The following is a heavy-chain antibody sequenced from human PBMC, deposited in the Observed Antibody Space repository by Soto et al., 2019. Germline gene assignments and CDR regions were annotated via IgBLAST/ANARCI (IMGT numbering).Heavy chain of an antibody. V-gene: IGHV4-30-4*01. J-gene: IGHJ5*02. CDR1: GGSISSGDYY. D-gene: IGHD4-17*01. CDR2: IYYSGST. CDR3: ARETVTTVTSEGNWFDP. Sequence: PSETLSLTCTVSGGSISSGDYYWSWIRQPPGKGLEWIGYIYYSGSTYYNPSLKSRVTISVDTSKNQFSLKLSSVTAADTAVYYCARETVTTVTSEGNWFDPWGQGTLVTVSS.